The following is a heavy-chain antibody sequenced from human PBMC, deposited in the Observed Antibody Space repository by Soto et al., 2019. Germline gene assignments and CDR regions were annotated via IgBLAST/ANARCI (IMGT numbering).Heavy chain of an antibody. CDR2: LSGSGTST. D-gene: IGHD6-19*01. Sequence: VGSLRLSCAASGFSFVNYAMNWVRQAPGKGLEWVSGLSGSGTSTYYADSVKGRFTISRDNSRDTLFLQMNSLTADDTAVYYCAKATTNGGWFNPFDSWGQGALVTVSS. CDR1: GFSFVNYA. V-gene: IGHV3-23*01. J-gene: IGHJ4*02. CDR3: AKATTNGGWFNPFDS.